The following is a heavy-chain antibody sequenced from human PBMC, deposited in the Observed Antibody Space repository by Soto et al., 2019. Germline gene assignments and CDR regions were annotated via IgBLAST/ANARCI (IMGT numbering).Heavy chain of an antibody. J-gene: IGHJ4*02. CDR2: IRAYNGDR. CDR3: ASADYGDEAY. CDR1: GLAVSNSR. V-gene: IGHV1-18*01. D-gene: IGHD4-17*01. Sequence: QVQLVQSGAEVKKPGASVKVSCKASGLAVSNSRMSWVRQAPGQGPEWMGWIRAYNGDRNYSWKLHGRPLMTTDTSTRTAYMELRSLRSDDAAVSFCASADYGDEAYWAQETLVTVSS.